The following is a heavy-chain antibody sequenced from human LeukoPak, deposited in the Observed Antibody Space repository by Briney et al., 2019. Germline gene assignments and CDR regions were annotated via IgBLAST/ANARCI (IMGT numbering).Heavy chain of an antibody. J-gene: IGHJ6*02. CDR1: GGSMISYY. Sequence: PSETLSLTCTVSGGSMISYYWSWIRQPPGKGLEWIGYMYYSGRTNYNPSLKSRVTISIDTSNNQFSLKLSSVTAADTAMYFCAGQWLTYVDVWGQGTTVTVSS. D-gene: IGHD6-19*01. CDR3: AGQWLTYVDV. V-gene: IGHV4-59*01. CDR2: MYYSGRT.